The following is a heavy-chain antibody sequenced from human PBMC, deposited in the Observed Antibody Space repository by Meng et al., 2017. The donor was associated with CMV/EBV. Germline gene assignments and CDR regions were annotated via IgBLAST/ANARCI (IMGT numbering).Heavy chain of an antibody. Sequence: GSLRLSCTVSGGSISSSSYYWGWIRQPPGKGLEWIGSIYYSGSTYYNPSLKSRVTISVDTSKNQFSLKLSSVTAADTAVYYCAKLLGAYGDYAWGQGTLVTVSS. D-gene: IGHD4-17*01. CDR3: AKLLGAYGDYA. V-gene: IGHV4-39*01. CDR1: GGSISSSSYY. CDR2: IYYSGST. J-gene: IGHJ5*02.